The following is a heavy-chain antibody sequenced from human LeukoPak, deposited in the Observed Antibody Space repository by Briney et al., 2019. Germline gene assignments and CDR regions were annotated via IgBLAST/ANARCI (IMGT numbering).Heavy chain of an antibody. CDR1: GFTFSSYT. Sequence: GGSLRLSCTASGFTFSSYTMTWVRQAPGKGLKWVSTITTGDGNTYYADSVKGRFTFSRDDSKNTLYLQMNSLSAEDTAVYYCAKDGGLWVSAHWGDSWGRGTLVTVSS. CDR2: ITTGDGNT. V-gene: IGHV3-23*01. CDR3: AKDGGLWVSAHWGDS. D-gene: IGHD7-27*01. J-gene: IGHJ4*02.